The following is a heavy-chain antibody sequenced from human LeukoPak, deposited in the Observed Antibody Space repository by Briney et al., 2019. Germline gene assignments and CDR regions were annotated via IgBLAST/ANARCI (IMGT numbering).Heavy chain of an antibody. J-gene: IGHJ4*02. CDR3: ARGYGYYFES. Sequence: SEILSLTCTVSGGSISSYYWNWIRQPPGKGLEWIGYIYSSGSTNYNPSLKSRVTISVDTSRNQFSLKLSSVTTADTAVYYCARGYGYYFESWGQGTLVTVSS. CDR1: GGSISSYY. CDR2: IYSSGST. V-gene: IGHV4-59*01. D-gene: IGHD5-18*01.